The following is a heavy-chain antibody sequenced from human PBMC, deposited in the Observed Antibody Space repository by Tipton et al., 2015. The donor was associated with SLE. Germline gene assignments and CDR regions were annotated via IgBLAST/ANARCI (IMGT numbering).Heavy chain of an antibody. CDR1: GGSFSAYY. Sequence: TLSLTCAVYGGSFSAYYWSRIRQPPGKGLEWIGEITHSGSTNYNPSLKSRVTISVDTSKNQFSLKLSSVTAADTALYYCARPGSPFWSGYRFGDWGQGTLVTVSS. D-gene: IGHD3-3*01. V-gene: IGHV4-34*01. CDR3: ARPGSPFWSGYRFGD. J-gene: IGHJ4*02. CDR2: ITHSGST.